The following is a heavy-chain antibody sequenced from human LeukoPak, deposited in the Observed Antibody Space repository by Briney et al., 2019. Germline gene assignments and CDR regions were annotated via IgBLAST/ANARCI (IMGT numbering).Heavy chain of an antibody. Sequence: SETLSLTCAVYGGSFSGYYWSWIRQPPGKGLEWIGEINHSGSTNYNPSLKSRVTISVDTSKNQFSLKLSSVTAADTAVYYCARAEYYDSNGTIDYWGQGTLVTVSS. D-gene: IGHD3-22*01. CDR2: INHSGST. J-gene: IGHJ4*02. CDR1: GGSFSGYY. CDR3: ARAEYYDSNGTIDY. V-gene: IGHV4-34*01.